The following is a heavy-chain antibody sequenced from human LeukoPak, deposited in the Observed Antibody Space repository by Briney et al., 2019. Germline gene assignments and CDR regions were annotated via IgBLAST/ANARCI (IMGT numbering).Heavy chain of an antibody. CDR1: GFTFYVYD. CDR2: FCWNSGSI. Sequence: GGSLRLSCAASGFTFYVYDMHWVRDAPGEGLECVLGFCWNSGSIGYGDSVKGRFTISRDNAKNSLYLQMNSLRAEDTALYYCAKLVGRGSGYFSSVDYWGQGTLVTVSS. V-gene: IGHV3-9*01. D-gene: IGHD5-12*01. CDR3: AKLVGRGSGYFSSVDY. J-gene: IGHJ4*02.